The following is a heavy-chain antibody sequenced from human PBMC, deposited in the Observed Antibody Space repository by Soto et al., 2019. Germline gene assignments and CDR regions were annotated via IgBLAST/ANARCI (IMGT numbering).Heavy chain of an antibody. V-gene: IGHV3-9*01. CDR1: GFTFDDYA. J-gene: IGHJ6*03. CDR3: ATGAPSRNYYYYYMDV. CDR2: ISWNSGSI. Sequence: EVQLVESGGGLVQPGRSLRLSCAASGFTFDDYAMHWVRQAPGKGLEWVSGISWNSGSIGYVDSVKGRFTISRDNAKNSLYLQMNSLRAEDTALYYCATGAPSRNYYYYYMDVWGKGTTVTVSS.